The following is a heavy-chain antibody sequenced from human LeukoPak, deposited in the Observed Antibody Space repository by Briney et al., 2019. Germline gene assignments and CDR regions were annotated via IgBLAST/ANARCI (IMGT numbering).Heavy chain of an antibody. J-gene: IGHJ5*02. CDR2: INHSGST. D-gene: IGHD3-16*02. CDR3: ARQIMITFGGVIVIGDNWFDP. V-gene: IGHV4-34*01. Sequence: KPSETLSLTCAVYGGSFSGYYWSWIRQPPGKGLEWIGEINHSGSTNYNPSLKSRVTMSVDTSKNQFSLKLSSVTAADTAVYYCARQIMITFGGVIVIGDNWFDPWGQGTLVTVSS. CDR1: GGSFSGYY.